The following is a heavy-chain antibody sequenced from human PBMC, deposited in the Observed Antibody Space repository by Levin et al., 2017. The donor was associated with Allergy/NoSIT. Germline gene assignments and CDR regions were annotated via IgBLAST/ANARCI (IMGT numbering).Heavy chain of an antibody. V-gene: IGHV1-46*01. CDR2: INPSDGST. CDR3: ARDREWVGELLYYHYGMDV. CDR1: GYSFTSHY. D-gene: IGHD3-10*01. J-gene: IGHJ6*02. Sequence: ASVKVSCKASGYSFTSHYMNWVRQAPGQGLEWMGIINPSDGSTSYAQKLQGRVTMTRDTSASTVYMELRSLRSEDTAVYYCARDREWVGELLYYHYGMDVWGPGTTVTVSS.